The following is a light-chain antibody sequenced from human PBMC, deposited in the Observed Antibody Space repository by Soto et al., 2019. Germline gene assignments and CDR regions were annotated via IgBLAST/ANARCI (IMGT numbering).Light chain of an antibody. V-gene: IGKV1-6*01. Sequence: MSLSKYSLSATIGHRVTVPCRASQGLRNDLGWYQQKPGKAPKLLIYDASSLQSGVPSRFSGSGSGTDFTLTISSLQPEDFASYYCLQDYTYPWPFGHGSTVVIK. CDR1: QGLRND. J-gene: IGKJ1*01. CDR3: LQDYTYPWP. CDR2: DAS.